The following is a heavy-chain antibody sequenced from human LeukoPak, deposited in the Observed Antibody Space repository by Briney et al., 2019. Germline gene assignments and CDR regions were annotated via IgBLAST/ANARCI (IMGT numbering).Heavy chain of an antibody. CDR1: GGSISSYY. J-gene: IGHJ6*02. CDR2: IYYSWST. V-gene: IGHV4-59*08. D-gene: IGHD4/OR15-4a*01. Sequence: SETLSLTCTVSGGSISSYYWSWIRQPPGKGLEWIGYIYYSWSTNYNPSLKSRVTISVDTSKNQFSLKLSSVTAADTAVYYCARTMVGTAYYYGMDVWGQGTTVTVSS. CDR3: ARTMVGTAYYYGMDV.